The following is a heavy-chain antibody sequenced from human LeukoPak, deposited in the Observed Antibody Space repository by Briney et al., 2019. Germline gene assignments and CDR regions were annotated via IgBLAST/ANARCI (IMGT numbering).Heavy chain of an antibody. J-gene: IGHJ4*02. CDR1: GFTFSSYE. Sequence: GGSLRLSCAASGFTFSSYEMNWVRQAPGKGLEWVSYISSSGSTIYYADSVKGRFTISRDNAKNSLYLQMNSLRAEDTAVYYCAKHATGVDILTGYYLDYWGQGTLVTVSS. V-gene: IGHV3-48*03. CDR2: ISSSGSTI. D-gene: IGHD3-9*01. CDR3: AKHATGVDILTGYYLDY.